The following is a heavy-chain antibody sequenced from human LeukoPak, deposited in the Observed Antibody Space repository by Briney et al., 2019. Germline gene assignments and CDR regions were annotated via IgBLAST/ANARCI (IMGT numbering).Heavy chain of an antibody. CDR1: GYTFTSYG. V-gene: IGHV1-8*02. CDR3: AREGGSCSPFGYGMDV. D-gene: IGHD2-15*01. CDR2: MNPNSGNT. Sequence: ASVKVSCKASGYTFTSYGINWVRQATGQGLEWMGWMNPNSGNTGYAQKFQGRVTMTRNTSISTAYMELSSLRSEDTAVYYCAREGGSCSPFGYGMDVWGQGTTVTVSS. J-gene: IGHJ6*02.